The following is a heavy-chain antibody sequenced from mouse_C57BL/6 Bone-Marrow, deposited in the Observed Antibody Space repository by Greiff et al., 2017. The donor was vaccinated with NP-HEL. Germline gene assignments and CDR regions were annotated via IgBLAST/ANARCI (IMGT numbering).Heavy chain of an antibody. V-gene: IGHV5-17*01. D-gene: IGHD4-1*01. CDR1: GFTFSDYG. Sequence: EVMLVESGGGLVKPGGSLKLSCAASGFTFSDYGMHWVRQAPEKGLEWVAYISSGSSTIYYADTVEGRFAISRDNAKNTLFLQMTSLRSEDTAMYYCAKTNWDVWYFDVWGTGTTVTVSS. J-gene: IGHJ1*03. CDR2: ISSGSSTI. CDR3: AKTNWDVWYFDV.